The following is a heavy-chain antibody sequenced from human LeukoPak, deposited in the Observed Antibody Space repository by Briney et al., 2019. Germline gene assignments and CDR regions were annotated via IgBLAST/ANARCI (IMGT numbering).Heavy chain of an antibody. J-gene: IGHJ4*02. CDR1: GYTFTGYY. Sequence: ASVKVSCKASGYTFTGYYIHWVRQAPGQGLEWMGWINPNSGGTNYAQKFQGRVTMTRDTSISTAYMELSRLRSDDTAVYYCARAAAGIAVAGTFGYWGQGTLVTVSS. CDR3: ARAAAGIAVAGTFGY. CDR2: INPNSGGT. V-gene: IGHV1-2*02. D-gene: IGHD6-19*01.